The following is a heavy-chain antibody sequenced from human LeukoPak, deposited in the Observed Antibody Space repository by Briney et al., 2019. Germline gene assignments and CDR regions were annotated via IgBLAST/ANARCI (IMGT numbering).Heavy chain of an antibody. CDR3: GRVGGYNSGYDSLDI. CDR1: GFTFSSYW. CDR2: IKQDGSEK. D-gene: IGHD5-18*01. J-gene: IGHJ3*02. Sequence: PGGSLRLSCAASGFTFSSYWMSWVPQAPGKGLEWVANIKQDGSEKYYVDSVKGRFTISRDNAKNSLYLQMNSLKIEDTALYYCGRVGGYNSGYDSLDIWGRGTMVTVSS. V-gene: IGHV3-7*03.